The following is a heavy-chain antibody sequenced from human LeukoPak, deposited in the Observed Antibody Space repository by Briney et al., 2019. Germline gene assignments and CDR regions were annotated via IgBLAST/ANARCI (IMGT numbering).Heavy chain of an antibody. D-gene: IGHD3-22*01. J-gene: IGHJ5*02. CDR2: IYTSGST. Sequence: SETLSLTCTVSGGSISSYYWSWIRQPPGKGLEWIGYIYTSGSTNYNPSLKSRVTISVDTSKNQFSLKLSSVTAADTAVCYCAGSDYYDSSGYYWFDPWGQGTLVTVSS. CDR1: GGSISSYY. V-gene: IGHV4-4*09. CDR3: AGSDYYDSSGYYWFDP.